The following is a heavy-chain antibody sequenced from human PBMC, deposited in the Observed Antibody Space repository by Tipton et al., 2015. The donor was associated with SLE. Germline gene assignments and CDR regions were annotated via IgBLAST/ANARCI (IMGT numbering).Heavy chain of an antibody. CDR3: ARAEGRLDGMDV. Sequence: SLRLSCAASGFAVSINYMSWVRQAPGKGLEWVSVMYSGGSTYYADSVKGRFTFSRDNSYNILYLQMNSLRAEDTAMYYCARAEGRLDGMDVWGQGTTVTFSS. CDR1: GFAVSINY. CDR2: MYSGGST. D-gene: IGHD1-1*01. V-gene: IGHV3-53*05. J-gene: IGHJ6*02.